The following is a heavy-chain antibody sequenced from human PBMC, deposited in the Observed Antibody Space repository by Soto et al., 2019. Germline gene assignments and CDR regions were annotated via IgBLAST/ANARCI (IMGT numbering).Heavy chain of an antibody. J-gene: IGHJ6*02. D-gene: IGHD4-17*01. CDR3: RYGPEGYGMDV. Sequence: QVQLQQWGAGLLKPSETLSLTCAVYGGSFSGYYWSWIRQPPGKGLEWIGEINHSGSTNYNPSLKSRVTISVDTSKNQFSLKLSSVTAADTAVYYCRYGPEGYGMDVWGQGTTVTVSS. CDR2: INHSGST. V-gene: IGHV4-34*01. CDR1: GGSFSGYY.